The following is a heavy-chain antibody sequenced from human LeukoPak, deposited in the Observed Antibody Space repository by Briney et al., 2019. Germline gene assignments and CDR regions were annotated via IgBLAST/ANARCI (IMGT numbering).Heavy chain of an antibody. J-gene: IGHJ5*02. CDR2: IYHSGST. CDR1: GGSISSGGYS. Sequence: PSETLSLTCAVSGGSISSGGYSWSWIRQPPGKGLEWIVYIYHSGSTYYNPSLKSRVTISVDRSKNQFSLKLSSVTAADTAVYYCARGLGCSSTSCYGSWLDPWGQGTLVTVSS. D-gene: IGHD2-2*01. CDR3: ARGLGCSSTSCYGSWLDP. V-gene: IGHV4-30-2*01.